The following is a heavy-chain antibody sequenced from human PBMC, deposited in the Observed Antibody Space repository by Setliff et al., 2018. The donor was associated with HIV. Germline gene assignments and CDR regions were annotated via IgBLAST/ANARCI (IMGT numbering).Heavy chain of an antibody. D-gene: IGHD5-18*01. V-gene: IGHV4-61*09. CDR1: GGSIISEISW. Sequence: SETLSLTCTVSGGSIISEISWWAWIRQPAGRGPEWLGQIYMRGGTDYNPSLEGRVTISLDTSKNHFSLKLTSVTATDTAVYYCAIDHVTNIAESGYGYTRIDPWGPGISVTVSS. CDR2: IYMRGGT. CDR3: AIDHVTNIAESGYGYTRIDP. J-gene: IGHJ5*02.